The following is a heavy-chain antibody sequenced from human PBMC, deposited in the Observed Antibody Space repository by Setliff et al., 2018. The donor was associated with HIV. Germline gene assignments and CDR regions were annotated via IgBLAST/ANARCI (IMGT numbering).Heavy chain of an antibody. CDR1: GGSISSYY. J-gene: IGHJ6*03. Sequence: PSETLSLTCTVSGGSISSYYWSWIRQPPGKGLEWIGYIYYSGSTNYNPSLKSRVTISVDTSKNQFSLKLNSVTAADTAVYYCARSPPTTFRSGYTYYYYMDVWGKGTTVTVSS. D-gene: IGHD3-3*01. CDR3: ARSPPTTFRSGYTYYYYMDV. V-gene: IGHV4-59*01. CDR2: IYYSGST.